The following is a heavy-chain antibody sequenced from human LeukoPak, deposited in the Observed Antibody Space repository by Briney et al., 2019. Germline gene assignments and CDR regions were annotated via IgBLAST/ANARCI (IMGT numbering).Heavy chain of an antibody. V-gene: IGHV4-59*01. Sequence: SETLSLTCAVYGGSFSDYYWTWIRQPPGKGLEWIGYISYSGSTNYNPSLKSRVTTSVDTSKNQFSLRLSSVTAADTAMYYCARGYDWFDYWGQGTLVTVSS. CDR1: GGSFSDYY. CDR2: ISYSGST. D-gene: IGHD3-3*01. CDR3: ARGYDWFDY. J-gene: IGHJ4*02.